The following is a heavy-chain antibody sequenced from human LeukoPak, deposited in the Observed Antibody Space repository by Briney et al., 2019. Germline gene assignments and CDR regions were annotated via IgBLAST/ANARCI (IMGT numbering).Heavy chain of an antibody. Sequence: GRSLRLSCAASGFTFDDYAMHWVRQAPGKGLEWVSGISWNSGSIGYADSVKGRFTISRDNAKNSLYLQMNSLRAEDMALYYCAKAPSRGYSSSCYFDYWGQGTLVTVSS. D-gene: IGHD6-6*01. CDR2: ISWNSGSI. J-gene: IGHJ4*02. CDR3: AKAPSRGYSSSCYFDY. V-gene: IGHV3-9*03. CDR1: GFTFDDYA.